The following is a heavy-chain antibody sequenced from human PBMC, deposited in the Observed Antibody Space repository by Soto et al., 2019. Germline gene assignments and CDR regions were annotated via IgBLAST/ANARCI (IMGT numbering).Heavy chain of an antibody. CDR1: GYAFTSYG. J-gene: IGHJ4*02. Sequence: QVHLVQSGAEVKKPGASVKVSCKASGYAFTSYGISWVRQAPGQGLEWMGWISTYKSDPTSAPRFQDRITMATDPSTSTAYMELRSLTSDDTAVYYCARDELDSCRGGNCFYFDYWGQGTLVTVSS. CDR2: ISTYKSDP. V-gene: IGHV1-18*04. D-gene: IGHD2-15*01. CDR3: ARDELDSCRGGNCFYFDY.